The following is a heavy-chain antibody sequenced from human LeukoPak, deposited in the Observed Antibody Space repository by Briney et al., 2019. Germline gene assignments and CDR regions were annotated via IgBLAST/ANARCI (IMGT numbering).Heavy chain of an antibody. J-gene: IGHJ4*02. CDR1: GFNFDDYA. CDR2: IGWNSGGI. Sequence: TGGSPRLSCAASGFNFDDYAMYWVRQAPGKGLEWVSSIGWNSGGIDYADSVKGRFTISRDNAKNSLYLQKNSLRAEDTALYYCAKDIISGGVAVLDYWGQGTLVTVSS. D-gene: IGHD6-19*01. CDR3: AKDIISGGVAVLDY. V-gene: IGHV3-9*01.